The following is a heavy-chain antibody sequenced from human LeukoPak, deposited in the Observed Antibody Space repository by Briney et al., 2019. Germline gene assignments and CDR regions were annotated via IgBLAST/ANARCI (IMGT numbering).Heavy chain of an antibody. J-gene: IGHJ4*02. CDR3: AKGHHYGSGSYWV. CDR2: ISGSDSRT. CDR1: GFSFSSYA. V-gene: IGHV3-23*01. D-gene: IGHD3-10*01. Sequence: GGSLRLSCAASGFSFSSYAMTWVRQAPGKGLEWVSAISGSDSRTYYADSVKGRFTISRDNSKNTLYLQMNSLRAEDTAVYYCAKGHHYGSGSYWVWGQGTLVTVSS.